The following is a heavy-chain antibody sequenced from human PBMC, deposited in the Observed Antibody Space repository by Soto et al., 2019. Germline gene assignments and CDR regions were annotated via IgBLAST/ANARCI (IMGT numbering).Heavy chain of an antibody. V-gene: IGHV4-39*01. CDR2: FHYSEDS. CDR3: ARSRGPRKRNAFDV. J-gene: IGHJ3*01. D-gene: IGHD3-10*01. Sequence: QVQLQESGPRLVEPSETLSVICTVSGDSISSSDYYWGWVRQPPGKGLEWIGSFHYSEDSYYNPSLRSRVTISVDASQNQISLKLTSVTAADTAVYYCARSRGPRKRNAFDVWGQGTRLTVSS. CDR1: GDSISSSDYY.